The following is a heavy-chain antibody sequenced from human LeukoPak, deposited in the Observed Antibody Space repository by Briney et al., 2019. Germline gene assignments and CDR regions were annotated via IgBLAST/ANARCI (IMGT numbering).Heavy chain of an antibody. D-gene: IGHD4-17*01. J-gene: IGHJ6*03. Sequence: SETLSLTCGVNGGSLSGYDWSWVRQPPGKGLEWIGEINDGGDTNYNPSLKSRVTMSVDTSKNQFSLTVTSVTAADTAVYYRARHSDDYVRYYYYYYMDVWGKGTTVTVSS. CDR3: ARHSDDYVRYYYYYYMDV. CDR1: GGSLSGYD. V-gene: IGHV4-34*01. CDR2: INDGGDT.